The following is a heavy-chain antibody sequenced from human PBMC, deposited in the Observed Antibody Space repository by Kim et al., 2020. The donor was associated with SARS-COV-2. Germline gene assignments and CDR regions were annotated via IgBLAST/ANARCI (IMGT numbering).Heavy chain of an antibody. Sequence: GGSLRLSCTASGFTFGDYAMSWFRQAPGKGLEWVGFIRSKAYGGTTAYAASVKGRFSISRDDSKSIAYLQMNSLRTEDTAVYYCTRAGFVWFEAELGFDPWGQGTMVTVSS. CDR2: IRSKAYGGTT. CDR3: TRAGFVWFEAELGFDP. D-gene: IGHD3-10*01. V-gene: IGHV3-49*03. J-gene: IGHJ5*02. CDR1: GFTFGDYA.